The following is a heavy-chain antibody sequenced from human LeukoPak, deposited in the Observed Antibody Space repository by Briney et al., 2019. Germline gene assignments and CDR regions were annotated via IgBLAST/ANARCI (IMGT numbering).Heavy chain of an antibody. J-gene: IGHJ4*02. CDR3: AKTYYYDRSGYSPHFDY. CDR1: GFTVSSNY. Sequence: GGALRLSCAASGFTVSSNYMSWVRQAPGKGLEWVSVIYSGGSTYYADSVKGRFTISRDNSKNTLYLQMNSLRAEDTAVYYCAKTYYYDRSGYSPHFDYWGQGTLVTVSS. V-gene: IGHV3-53*01. D-gene: IGHD3-22*01. CDR2: IYSGGST.